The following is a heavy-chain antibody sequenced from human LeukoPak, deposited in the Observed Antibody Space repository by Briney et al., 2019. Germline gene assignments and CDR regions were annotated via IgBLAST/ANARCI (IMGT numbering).Heavy chain of an antibody. CDR1: GGSISSSSYY. Sequence: SETLSLTCTVSGGSISSSSYYWGWIRQPPGKGLEWIGSIYYSGSTYYNPSLRSRVTISVDTSKNQFSLKLSSVTAADTAVYYCASTGGTYYFDYWGQGTLVTVSS. V-gene: IGHV4-39*07. J-gene: IGHJ4*02. CDR3: ASTGGTYYFDY. D-gene: IGHD3-16*01. CDR2: IYYSGST.